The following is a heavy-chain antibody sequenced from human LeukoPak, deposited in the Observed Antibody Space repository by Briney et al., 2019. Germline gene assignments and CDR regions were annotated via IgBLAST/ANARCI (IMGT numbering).Heavy chain of an antibody. CDR3: AELGITMIGGV. D-gene: IGHD3-10*02. J-gene: IGHJ6*04. Sequence: GGSLRLSCAASGFTFSSSGMSWVRQAPGKGLEWVSVISDSGGSTYYADSVKGRFTISRDNSKNTLYLQMNSLRAEDTAVYYCAELGITMIGGVWGKGTTVTISS. V-gene: IGHV3-23*01. CDR2: ISDSGGST. CDR1: GFTFSSSG.